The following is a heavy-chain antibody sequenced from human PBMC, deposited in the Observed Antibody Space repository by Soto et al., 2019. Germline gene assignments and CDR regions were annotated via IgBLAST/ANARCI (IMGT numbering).Heavy chain of an antibody. CDR1: GYSFTSYW. D-gene: IGHD6-13*01. Sequence: EVQLVQSGAEVKKPGESLRISCKGSGYSFTSYWISWVRQMPGKGLEWMGRIDPSDSYTNYSPSFQGHVTISADKSISTAYLQWSSLKASDTAMYYCATIGIAAAGPDYYYGMDVWGQGTTVTVSS. CDR2: IDPSDSYT. CDR3: ATIGIAAAGPDYYYGMDV. V-gene: IGHV5-10-1*03. J-gene: IGHJ6*02.